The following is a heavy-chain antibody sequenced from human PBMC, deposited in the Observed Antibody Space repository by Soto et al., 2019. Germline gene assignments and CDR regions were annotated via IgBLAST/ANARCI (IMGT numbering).Heavy chain of an antibody. J-gene: IGHJ4*02. CDR2: ISGSGGST. Sequence: EVQLLESGGGLVQPGGSLRLSCAASGFTFSSYAMSWVRQAPGKGLEWVSAISGSGGSTYYADSVKGRFTISRDNSKNTLYLQMNSLRAEDTAVYYCANRYCSGGSCYDNYWGQGTLVTVSS. CDR3: ANRYCSGGSCYDNY. D-gene: IGHD2-15*01. CDR1: GFTFSSYA. V-gene: IGHV3-23*01.